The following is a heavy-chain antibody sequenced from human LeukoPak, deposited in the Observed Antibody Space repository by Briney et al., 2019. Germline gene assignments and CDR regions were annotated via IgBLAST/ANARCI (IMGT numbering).Heavy chain of an antibody. CDR2: IYYSGST. Sequence: SSETLSLTCTVSGGSISSYYWSWIRQPPGKGLEWIGYIYYSGSTNYNPSLKSRVTISVDTSKHQFSLKLSSVTAADTAVYYCARGHYYEPFDIWGQGTMVTVSS. CDR1: GGSISSYY. D-gene: IGHD3-22*01. J-gene: IGHJ3*02. V-gene: IGHV4-59*01. CDR3: ARGHYYEPFDI.